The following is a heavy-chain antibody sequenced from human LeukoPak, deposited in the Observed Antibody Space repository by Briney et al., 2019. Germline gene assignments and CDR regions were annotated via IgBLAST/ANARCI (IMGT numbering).Heavy chain of an antibody. CDR2: ISYDVGKK. Sequence: PGRSLRLSCAASGFTFSSYGMHWVRQAPGKGLEWVAVISYDVGKKYYADSVKGRFTISRDNSQNTLYLQMNTLRTEDTAVYYCATIVLLYFGESLAAGHVDRDVWGRGTTVVVSS. D-gene: IGHD3-10*01. CDR3: ATIVLLYFGESLAAGHVDRDV. V-gene: IGHV3-30*03. CDR1: GFTFSSYG. J-gene: IGHJ6*03.